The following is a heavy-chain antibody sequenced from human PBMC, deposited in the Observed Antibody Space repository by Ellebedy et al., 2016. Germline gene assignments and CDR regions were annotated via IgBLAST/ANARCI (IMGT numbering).Heavy chain of an antibody. D-gene: IGHD6-13*01. CDR2: IIPIFGTA. V-gene: IGHV1-69*13. CDR1: GGTFSSYA. J-gene: IGHJ4*02. Sequence: SVKVSXXASGGTFSSYAISWVRQAPGQGLEWMGGIIPIFGTANYAQKFQGRVTITADESTSTAYMELSSLRSEDTAVYYCARGGIAAAGTNSDWGQGTLVTVSS. CDR3: ARGGIAAAGTNSD.